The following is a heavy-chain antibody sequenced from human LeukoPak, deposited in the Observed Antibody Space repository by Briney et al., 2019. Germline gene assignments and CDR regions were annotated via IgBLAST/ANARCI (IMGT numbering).Heavy chain of an antibody. V-gene: IGHV3-53*01. CDR3: ARASTSGWDGFDH. D-gene: IGHD6-19*01. CDR2: VHSGGNT. Sequence: PGGSLRLSCAASGFTVSSNYMSWVRQAPGKGLEWVSVVHSGGNTYYADSVKGRFAISRDNSKNTLYLQMNSLRAEDTAVYFCARASTSGWDGFDHWGQGTLVTVSS. CDR1: GFTVSSNY. J-gene: IGHJ4*02.